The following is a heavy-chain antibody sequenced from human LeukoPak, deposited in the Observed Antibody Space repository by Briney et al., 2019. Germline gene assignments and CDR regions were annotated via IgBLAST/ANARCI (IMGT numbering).Heavy chain of an antibody. CDR1: GFTFSSFG. J-gene: IGHJ4*02. D-gene: IGHD3-10*01. CDR2: IVGSGGST. Sequence: GGSLRLSCAASGFTFSSFGMSWVRQAPGKGLEWVSGIVGSGGSTFYADSVKGRFTISRDNSKNTLYLQMNSLRGEDTAVYYCARARYGSGGYFFDFWGQGTLVTVSS. V-gene: IGHV3-23*01. CDR3: ARARYGSGGYFFDF.